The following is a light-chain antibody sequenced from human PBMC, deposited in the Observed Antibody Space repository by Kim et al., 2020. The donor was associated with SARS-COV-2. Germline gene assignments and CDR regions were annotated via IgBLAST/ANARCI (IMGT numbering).Light chain of an antibody. V-gene: IGKV1-27*01. CDR1: QGISND. CDR3: QQYNSVPRT. Sequence: ASVGDRVTIPCRASQGISNDLAWFQLKPGKVPKLLIYAASTLQCGVPSLFSGSGSGTDFTLTISILQPEDVATYYCQQYNSVPRTFGQGTKVDIK. J-gene: IGKJ1*01. CDR2: AAS.